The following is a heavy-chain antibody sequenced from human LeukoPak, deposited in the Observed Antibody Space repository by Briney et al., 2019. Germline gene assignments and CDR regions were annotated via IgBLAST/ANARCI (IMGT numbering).Heavy chain of an antibody. CDR1: GFIFTSYS. J-gene: IGHJ5*02. Sequence: GGSLRLSCAASGFIFTSYSMNWVRQASGKGLEWISYISSSSSTIYYADSVRGRFTISRDNAKNSLYLQMNSLRAEDTAVYSCARGADGVSSNSRGWFDPWGQGTLVTVSS. D-gene: IGHD2-15*01. CDR2: ISSSSSTI. V-gene: IGHV3-48*04. CDR3: ARGADGVSSNSRGWFDP.